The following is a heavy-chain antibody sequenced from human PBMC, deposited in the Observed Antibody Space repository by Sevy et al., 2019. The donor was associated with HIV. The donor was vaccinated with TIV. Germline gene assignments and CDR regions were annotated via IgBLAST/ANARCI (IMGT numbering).Heavy chain of an antibody. V-gene: IGHV3-7*04. CDR1: GFSLETYW. Sequence: GGSLRLSCAASGFSLETYWMNWVRQAPGKPLEWVANIKEDDTVKYYVDSVKGRFTIFRDNGRNLVYLVMNNLRVEDTALYYCVRAIQSEGSFWGQGTLVTFSS. J-gene: IGHJ4*02. D-gene: IGHD2-2*02. CDR3: VRAIQSEGSF. CDR2: IKEDDTVK.